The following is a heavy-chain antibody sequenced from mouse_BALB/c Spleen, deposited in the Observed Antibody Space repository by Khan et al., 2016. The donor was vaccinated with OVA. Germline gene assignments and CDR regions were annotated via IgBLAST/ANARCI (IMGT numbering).Heavy chain of an antibody. V-gene: IGHV5-6*01. Sequence: EVELVESGGDLVKPGGSLTLSCAASGFTFSSYSMSWVRQTPDKRLEWVATISSGGDYTYYPDSVKGRFTISRDNAKNTLYLQMSRLKSEDTAMCYCASHLTGSFAYWGQGTLVTGSA. CDR3: ASHLTGSFAY. CDR1: GFTFSSYS. J-gene: IGHJ3*01. D-gene: IGHD4-1*01. CDR2: ISSGGDYT.